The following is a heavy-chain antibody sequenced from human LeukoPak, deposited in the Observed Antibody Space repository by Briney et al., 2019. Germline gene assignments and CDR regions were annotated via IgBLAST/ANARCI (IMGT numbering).Heavy chain of an antibody. Sequence: GGSLRLSCAASGFTFSSYGMHWVRQAPGKGLEWVAVISYDGSNKYYADSVKGRFTISRDNSKNTLYLQMNSLRAEDTAVYYCAKDRVGPYTDYWGQGTLVTVSS. V-gene: IGHV3-30*18. CDR3: AKDRVGPYTDY. J-gene: IGHJ4*02. CDR2: ISYDGSNK. D-gene: IGHD2-8*01. CDR1: GFTFSSYG.